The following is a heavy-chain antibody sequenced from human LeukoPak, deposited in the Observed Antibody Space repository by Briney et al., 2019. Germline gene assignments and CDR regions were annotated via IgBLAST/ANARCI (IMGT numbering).Heavy chain of an antibody. CDR1: GGSFSGYY. CDR2: INHSGST. Sequence: SETLSLTCAVYGGSFSGYYWSWIRQPPGKGLEWIGEINHSGSTNYNPSLKSRVTISVDTSKSQFSLKLNSVTPEDTAVYYCARKRYNWFDPWGQGTLVTVSS. D-gene: IGHD6-25*01. J-gene: IGHJ5*02. V-gene: IGHV4-34*01. CDR3: ARKRYNWFDP.